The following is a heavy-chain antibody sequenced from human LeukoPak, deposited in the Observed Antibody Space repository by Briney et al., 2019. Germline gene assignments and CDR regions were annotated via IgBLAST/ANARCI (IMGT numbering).Heavy chain of an antibody. CDR1: GGTFSSYA. CDR2: IIPILGIA. J-gene: IGHJ4*02. D-gene: IGHD3-3*01. CDR3: ARDHRGAKGVVTRTDY. V-gene: IGHV1-69*04. Sequence: GASVKVSCKASGGTFSSYAISWVRQAPGQGLEWMGRIIPILGIANYAQKFQGRVTITADKSTSTAYTELSSLRSEDTAVYYCARDHRGAKGVVTRTDYWGQGTLVTVSS.